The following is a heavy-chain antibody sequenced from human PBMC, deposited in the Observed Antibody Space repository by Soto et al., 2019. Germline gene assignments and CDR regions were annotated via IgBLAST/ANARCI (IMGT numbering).Heavy chain of an antibody. CDR2: IYSGGST. CDR3: ARSPYGDYGVFDP. D-gene: IGHD4-17*01. Sequence: EVQLVESGGGSVQPGGSLRLSCAASGFTVSSNYMSWVRQAPGKGLEWVSVIYSGGSTYYADSVKGRFTISRDNSKNTLYLQMNSLRAEDTAVYYCARSPYGDYGVFDPWGQGTLVTVSS. J-gene: IGHJ5*02. V-gene: IGHV3-66*01. CDR1: GFTVSSNY.